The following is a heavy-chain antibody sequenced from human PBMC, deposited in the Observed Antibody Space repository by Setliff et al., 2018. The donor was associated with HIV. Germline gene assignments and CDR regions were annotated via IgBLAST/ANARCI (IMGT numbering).Heavy chain of an antibody. CDR3: ARALPGILGNYMDV. CDR1: GFTFGDYA. V-gene: IGHV3-49*04. Sequence: HPGGSLRLSCTASGFTFGDYAVSWVRQAPGKGLQWVGFIRRKAYGGTTEYAASVKGRFTISRDDSKSIAYLQMISLQTEDTAVYYCARALPGILGNYMDVWGKGTTVTVSS. D-gene: IGHD3-10*01. J-gene: IGHJ6*03. CDR2: IRRKAYGGTT.